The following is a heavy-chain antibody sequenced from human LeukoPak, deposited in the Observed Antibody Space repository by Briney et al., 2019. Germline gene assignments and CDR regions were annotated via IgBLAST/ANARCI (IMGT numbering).Heavy chain of an antibody. V-gene: IGHV6-1*01. CDR2: TYYGSKWYH. J-gene: IGHJ6*02. CDR1: GDSVSSHSSA. Sequence: SQTLSLTCAISGDSVSSHSSAWNWIRQSPSRGLEWLGRTYYGSKWYHDYAVSVGSRISINPDTSKNQFSLQLSSVTPEDTAVYYCARDPAYNYGMDVWGQGTTVTVSS. D-gene: IGHD2-2*01. CDR3: ARDPAYNYGMDV.